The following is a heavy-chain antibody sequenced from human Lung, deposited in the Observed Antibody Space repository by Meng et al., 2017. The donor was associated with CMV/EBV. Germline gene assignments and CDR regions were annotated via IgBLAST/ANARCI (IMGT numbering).Heavy chain of an antibody. D-gene: IGHD1-1*01. J-gene: IGHJ5*02. Sequence: SETLSLXCTVSGGSISSYYWSWIRQPPGKGLEWIGYIYYSGSTNYNPSLKSRVTISVDTSKNQFSLKLSSVTAADTAVYYCASYRSGTPGRFDPWGHGTLVTVSS. CDR2: IYYSGST. V-gene: IGHV4-59*01. CDR1: GGSISSYY. CDR3: ASYRSGTPGRFDP.